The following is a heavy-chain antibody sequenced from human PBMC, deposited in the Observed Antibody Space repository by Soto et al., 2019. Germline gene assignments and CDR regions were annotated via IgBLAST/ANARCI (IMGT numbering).Heavy chain of an antibody. D-gene: IGHD3-3*01. CDR2: ISSSSSYI. Sequence: GGSLRLSCAASGFTFSSYSMNWVRQAPGKGLEWVSSISSSSSYIYYADSVKGRFTISRDNAKNSLYLQMNSLRAEDTAVYYCARDPDYDFWSGLDYWGQGTLVTISS. J-gene: IGHJ4*02. CDR3: ARDPDYDFWSGLDY. V-gene: IGHV3-21*01. CDR1: GFTFSSYS.